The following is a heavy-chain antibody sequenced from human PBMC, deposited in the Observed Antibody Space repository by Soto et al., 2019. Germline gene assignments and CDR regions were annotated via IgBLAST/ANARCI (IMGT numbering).Heavy chain of an antibody. J-gene: IGHJ3*02. D-gene: IGHD2-2*01. CDR3: ARGRGGWFINQLLNAFDI. CDR2: IYYSGRT. V-gene: IGHV4-59*01. Sequence: QVQLQESGPGLVKPSETLSLTCTVSGGSISSYYWSWIRQPPGKGLEWIGYIYYSGRTNYNPSLKSRVTISVDTSKNQFSLKRSSVTAADTAVYYCARGRGGWFINQLLNAFDIGGQGTMVTVSS. CDR1: GGSISSYY.